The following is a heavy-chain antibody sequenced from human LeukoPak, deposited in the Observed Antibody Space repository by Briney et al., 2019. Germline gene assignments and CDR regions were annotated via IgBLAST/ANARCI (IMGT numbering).Heavy chain of an antibody. Sequence: GGSLRLSCAASGFTVSSNYMSWVRQAPGKGLEWDSVIYSSGSTYYADSVKGRFTISRDNSKNTLHLQMNTLRAEDTAVYYCASRIATAGSVDYWGQGTQVTVSS. J-gene: IGHJ4*02. CDR2: IYSSGST. CDR3: ASRIATAGSVDY. CDR1: GFTVSSNY. V-gene: IGHV3-53*01. D-gene: IGHD6-13*01.